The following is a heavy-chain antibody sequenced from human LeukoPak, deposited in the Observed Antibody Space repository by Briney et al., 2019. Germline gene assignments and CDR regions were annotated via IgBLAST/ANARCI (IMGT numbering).Heavy chain of an antibody. V-gene: IGHV1-18*01. D-gene: IGHD1-7*01. CDR2: ISAYNGNT. Sequence: ASVKVSCKASGYTFTSYGISWVRQAPGQGLEWMGWISAYNGNTNYAQKLQGRVTSTTGTSTSTAHMERRSLRSDDTAVYHCAREGLELMFDDWGQGTLVTVSS. J-gene: IGHJ4*02. CDR1: GYTFTSYG. CDR3: AREGLELMFDD.